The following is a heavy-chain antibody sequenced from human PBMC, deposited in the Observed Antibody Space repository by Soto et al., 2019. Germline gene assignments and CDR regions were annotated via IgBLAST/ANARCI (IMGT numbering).Heavy chain of an antibody. CDR2: INPSGGST. CDR3: ARLRIAARTLFDY. CDR1: EYTFTSYY. J-gene: IGHJ4*02. V-gene: IGHV1-46*01. Sequence: QVQLVQSGAEVKKPGASVKVSCKASEYTFTSYYMHWVRQAPVQGLEWMGIINPSGGSTSYAQKLQGRVTITRDTSTSTVYMELSSLRSKGMAVYDCARLRIAARTLFDYWVQGTLVTVS. D-gene: IGHD6-6*01.